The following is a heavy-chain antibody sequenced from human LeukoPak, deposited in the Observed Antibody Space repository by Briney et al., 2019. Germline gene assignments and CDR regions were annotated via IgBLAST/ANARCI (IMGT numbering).Heavy chain of an antibody. V-gene: IGHV4-39*01. Sequence: SETLSLTCTVSGGSISDGAYDWGWIRQPLGKGLDWIGSLYSSGSTYYNPSLKSRVTISVDTSKNQFSLKLSSVTAADTAVYYCARSPNSGFDPFDYWGQGTLVTVSS. D-gene: IGHD5-12*01. CDR3: ARSPNSGFDPFDY. J-gene: IGHJ4*02. CDR1: GGSISDGAYD. CDR2: LYSSGST.